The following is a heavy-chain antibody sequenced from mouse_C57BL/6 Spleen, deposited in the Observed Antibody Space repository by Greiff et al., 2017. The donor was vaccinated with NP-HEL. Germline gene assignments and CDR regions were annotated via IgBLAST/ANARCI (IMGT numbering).Heavy chain of an antibody. CDR3: ARSGVGRAMDY. J-gene: IGHJ4*01. V-gene: IGHV1-64*01. D-gene: IGHD4-1*01. Sequence: VQLQQPGAELVKPGASVKLSCKASGYTFTSYWMHWVKQRPGQGLEWIGMIHPNSGSTNYNEKFKSKATLTVDKSSSTAYMQLSSLTSEDSAVYYCARSGVGRAMDYWGQGTSVTVSS. CDR2: IHPNSGST. CDR1: GYTFTSYW.